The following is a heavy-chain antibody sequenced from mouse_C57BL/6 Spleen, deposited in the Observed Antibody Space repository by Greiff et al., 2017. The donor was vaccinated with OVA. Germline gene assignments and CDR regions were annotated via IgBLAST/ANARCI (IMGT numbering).Heavy chain of an antibody. CDR1: GYTFTDYY. CDR2: INPNNGGT. V-gene: IGHV1-26*01. D-gene: IGHD4-1*01. J-gene: IGHJ1*03. CDR3: ARRGWDRYFDV. Sequence: EVQLQQSGPELVKPGASVKISCKASGYTFTDYYMNWVKQSHGKSLEWIGDINPNNGGTSYNQKFKGKATLTVDKSSSTAYMELRSLTSEDSAVDYCARRGWDRYFDVWGTGTTVTVSS.